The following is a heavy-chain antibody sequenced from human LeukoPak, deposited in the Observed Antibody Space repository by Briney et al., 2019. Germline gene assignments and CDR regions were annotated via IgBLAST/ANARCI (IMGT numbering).Heavy chain of an antibody. Sequence: SETLSLTCTVSGGSISSGDYYWSWIRQPPGKGLEWIGYIYYSGSTYYNPSLKSRVTISVDTSKNQFSLKLSSVTAADTAVYYCARVEIPTIGTFDYWGQGTLVTVSS. CDR3: ARVEIPTIGTFDY. V-gene: IGHV4-30-4*01. CDR1: GGSISSGDYY. CDR2: IYYSGST. J-gene: IGHJ4*02. D-gene: IGHD1-1*01.